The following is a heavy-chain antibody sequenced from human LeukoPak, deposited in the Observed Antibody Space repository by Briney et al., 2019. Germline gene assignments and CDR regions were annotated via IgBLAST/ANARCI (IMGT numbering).Heavy chain of an antibody. CDR1: GYTFTGYY. V-gene: IGHV1-2*02. Sequence: ASVKVSCKASGYTFTGYYMHWVRQAPGQGLEWMGWINPNSGGTNYAQKFQGRVTVTRDTSVSTAYMELSRLRSDDTAVYYCARVPSAVAGRYFFDYWGQGTLVTVSS. D-gene: IGHD6-19*01. J-gene: IGHJ4*02. CDR2: INPNSGGT. CDR3: ARVPSAVAGRYFFDY.